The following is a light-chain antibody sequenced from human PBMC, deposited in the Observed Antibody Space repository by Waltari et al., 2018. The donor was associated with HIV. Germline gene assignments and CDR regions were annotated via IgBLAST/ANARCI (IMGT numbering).Light chain of an antibody. CDR3: FSYAGNNYLL. V-gene: IGLV2-8*01. CDR2: EVS. Sequence: QSALTQPPSASGSPGQSVTISCAGTSSDIGLYNFVSWYQHHPGKAPKLMISEVSRRPSGVPDRCSVSKSGNTASLTVSVLQAEDEAAYYCFSYAGNNYLLFGGGTKLTVL. CDR1: SSDIGLYNF. J-gene: IGLJ2*01.